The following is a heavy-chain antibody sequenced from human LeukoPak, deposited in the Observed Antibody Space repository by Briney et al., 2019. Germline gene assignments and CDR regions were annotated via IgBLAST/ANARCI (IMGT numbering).Heavy chain of an antibody. CDR2: INSCSRYI. D-gene: IGHD4-17*01. V-gene: IGHV3-21*01. Sequence: GGSMRLSCAASGFTFSRYRMNWVRQAPGKGLEWVSSINSCSRYINYAGSVKGRFTISRDNAKNSLYLQMNSLRTEDTAVYYCAREITTVTRACDDWGQGTLVTVSS. CDR1: GFTFSRYR. CDR3: AREITTVTRACDD. J-gene: IGHJ4*02.